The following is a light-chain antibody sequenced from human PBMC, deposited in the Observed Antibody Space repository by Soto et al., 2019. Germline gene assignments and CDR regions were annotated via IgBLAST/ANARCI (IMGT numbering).Light chain of an antibody. Sequence: QSALTQPPSASGSPGQSVTISCTGTSSDVGGYNYVSWYQQHPGKAPKLILYEVTKRPSGVPDRFSGSKSGNTASLTVSGLQAEDEADYYCSSYAGSTYVFGTGTKLTVL. J-gene: IGLJ1*01. CDR1: SSDVGGYNY. CDR2: EVT. V-gene: IGLV2-8*01. CDR3: SSYAGSTYV.